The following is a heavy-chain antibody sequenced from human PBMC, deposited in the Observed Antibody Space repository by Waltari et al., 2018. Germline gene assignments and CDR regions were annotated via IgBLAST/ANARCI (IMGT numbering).Heavy chain of an antibody. V-gene: IGHV1-2*02. CDR3: AVRGVVAATSVDY. D-gene: IGHD2-15*01. Sequence: QVQLVQSGAVVKKPGASVKVSCKASGYTFTGYYMPWVRLAPGQGLEWMGVRHANRGGPSYAKKVQGRVAETRDASITSRNGGLRRLRSVGTAMKYRAVRGVVAATSVDYGGQGTLVTGSS. J-gene: IGHJ4*02. CDR2: RHANRGGP. CDR1: GYTFTGYY.